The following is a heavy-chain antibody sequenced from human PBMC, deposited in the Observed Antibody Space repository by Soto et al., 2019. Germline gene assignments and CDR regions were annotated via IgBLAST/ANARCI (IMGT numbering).Heavy chain of an antibody. Sequence: TGGSLRLSCAASGFTFSSYDMHWVRQATGKGLEWVSAIGTAGDTYYPGSVKGRFTISRENAKNSLYLQMNSLRAEDTAVYYCARTLLEWFRAKAYYYYGMDVWGQGTTVTVSS. J-gene: IGHJ6*02. V-gene: IGHV3-13*01. CDR3: ARTLLEWFRAKAYYYYGMDV. CDR2: IGTAGDT. CDR1: GFTFSSYD. D-gene: IGHD3-3*01.